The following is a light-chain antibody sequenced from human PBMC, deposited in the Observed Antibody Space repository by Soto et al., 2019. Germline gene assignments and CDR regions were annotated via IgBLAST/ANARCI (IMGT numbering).Light chain of an antibody. CDR3: QHSHIWLT. CDR2: DAS. CDR1: QSVSSN. J-gene: IGKJ4*01. Sequence: IVLTQSPDTLSLSPGERATLSCRASQSVSSNLAWYQQKPGQAPRLVIYDASNRATGIPDRFSGSGSGTDFTLSISSLEPEDLAVYYCQHSHIWLTLGGGTKVDIK. V-gene: IGKV3-11*01.